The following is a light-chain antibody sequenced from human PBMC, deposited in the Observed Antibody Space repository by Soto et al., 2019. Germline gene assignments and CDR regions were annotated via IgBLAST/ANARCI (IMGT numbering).Light chain of an antibody. CDR3: SSYTSSSNVV. J-gene: IGLJ2*01. V-gene: IGLV2-14*01. Sequence: QSALTQPASVSGSPGQSITISCTGTSSDVGGYNYVSWYQQHPGKAPKLMIYDVSNRPSGVSNRFSGSKSGNTASLTSSGLQAEDEADYYCSSYTSSSNVVFGGGTKLTGL. CDR2: DVS. CDR1: SSDVGGYNY.